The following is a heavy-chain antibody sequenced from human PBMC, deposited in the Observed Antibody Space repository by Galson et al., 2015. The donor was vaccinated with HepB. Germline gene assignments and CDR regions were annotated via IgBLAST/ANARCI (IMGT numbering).Heavy chain of an antibody. J-gene: IGHJ3*02. CDR3: ARIGAYCSGDCYPSFDI. CDR1: GFTFSSYL. Sequence: SLRLSCAATGFTFSSYLMHWVRQAPGKGLVWVSGINSDGSSTTYAASVKGQFTISRDNAKNTLYLQMNSLRAEDTAVYYCARIGAYCSGDCYPSFDIWGQGTMVTVSS. D-gene: IGHD2-21*02. V-gene: IGHV3-74*01. CDR2: INSDGSST.